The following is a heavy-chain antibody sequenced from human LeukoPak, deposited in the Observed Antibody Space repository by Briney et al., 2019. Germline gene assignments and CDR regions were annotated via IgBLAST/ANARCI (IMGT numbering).Heavy chain of an antibody. J-gene: IGHJ5*02. V-gene: IGHV3-21*01. Sequence: GGSLRLSCAASGFTFSSYRMTWVPQAPGKGLEWVSSISSSSSYIYYADSVKGRFTISRDNAKNSLDLQMNSLSAEDTAVYYCARVVIAAATEWFDPWGQGTLVTVSS. CDR3: ARVVIAAATEWFDP. CDR2: ISSSSSYI. D-gene: IGHD6-13*01. CDR1: GFTFSSYR.